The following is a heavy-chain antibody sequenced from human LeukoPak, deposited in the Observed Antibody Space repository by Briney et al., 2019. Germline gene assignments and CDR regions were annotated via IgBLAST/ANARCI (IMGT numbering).Heavy chain of an antibody. V-gene: IGHV3-48*01. CDR1: GFTFSDYS. Sequence: GGSLRLSCAASGFTFSDYSMNWVRQAPGKGLEWISYIGIDSGNTNYADSVKGRFTISGDKAKNSPYLQLNSLRVEDTAVYYCARDYKYAFDNWGQGTLVTVSS. D-gene: IGHD5-24*01. CDR3: ARDYKYAFDN. J-gene: IGHJ4*02. CDR2: IGIDSGNT.